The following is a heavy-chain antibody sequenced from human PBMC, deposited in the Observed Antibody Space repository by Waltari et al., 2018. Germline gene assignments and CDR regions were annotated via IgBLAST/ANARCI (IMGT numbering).Heavy chain of an antibody. Sequence: QVQLQQWGAGLLKPSETLSLTCAVYGGSFSGYYWSWIRQPPGKGLEWIGEINHSGSTNYNPSLKSRVTISVDTSKNQFSLKLSSVTAADTAVYYCARWRTGREYYYYYGMDVWGQGTTVTVSS. J-gene: IGHJ6*02. CDR3: ARWRTGREYYYYYGMDV. CDR2: INHSGST. D-gene: IGHD1-1*01. V-gene: IGHV4-34*01. CDR1: GGSFSGYY.